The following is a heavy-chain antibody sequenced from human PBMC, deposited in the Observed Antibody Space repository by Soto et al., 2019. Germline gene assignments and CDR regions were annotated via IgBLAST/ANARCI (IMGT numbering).Heavy chain of an antibody. CDR3: VRTARQGAVAPHWFDR. CDR2: VYYTGST. D-gene: IGHD2-21*02. J-gene: IGHJ5*02. CDR1: GGSISSHY. V-gene: IGHV4-59*06. Sequence: SETLSLTCTVSGGSISSHYWSWIRQSPGKGLEWIGYVYYTGSTYYNPSLMSRLTISVDTSKNQFSLKLTSVTAAETAVYYCVRTARQGAVAPHWFDRWGQGTQVTVSS.